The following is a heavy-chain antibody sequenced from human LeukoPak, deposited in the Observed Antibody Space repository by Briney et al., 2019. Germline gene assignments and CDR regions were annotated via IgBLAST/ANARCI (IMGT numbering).Heavy chain of an antibody. CDR2: IYYSGST. CDR3: ARTRSSSWKYYYYMDV. CDR1: GGSISSSSYY. D-gene: IGHD6-13*01. V-gene: IGHV4-39*07. J-gene: IGHJ6*03. Sequence: SETLSLTCTVSGGSISSSSYYWGWIRQPPGKGLEWIGRIYYSGSTYYNPSLKSRVTISVDTSKNQFSLKLSSVTAADTAVYYCARTRSSSWKYYYYMDVWGKGTTVTVSS.